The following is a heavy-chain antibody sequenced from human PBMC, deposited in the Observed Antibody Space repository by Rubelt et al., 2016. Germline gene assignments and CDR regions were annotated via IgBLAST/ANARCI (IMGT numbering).Heavy chain of an antibody. CDR2: ISGSGGRT. J-gene: IGHJ4*02. V-gene: IGHV3-23*04. D-gene: IGHD6-19*01. CDR3: AKGTSGYSSGWPFDY. Sequence: EVQLVESGGDLVQPGGSLRLSCAASGFTFSSYAMSWVRQAPGRRLEWVSAISGSGGRTYYADSVKGRITISRDNSKNTLFLQMNSLRAEDTAVYYCAKGTSGYSSGWPFDYWGQGTLVTVSS. CDR1: GFTFSSYA.